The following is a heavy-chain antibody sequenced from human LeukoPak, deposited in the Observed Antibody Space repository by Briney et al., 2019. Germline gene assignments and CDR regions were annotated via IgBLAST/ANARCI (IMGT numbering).Heavy chain of an antibody. J-gene: IGHJ5*02. CDR3: ARSAAADNNWFDP. CDR2: IYYSGST. D-gene: IGHD6-13*01. V-gene: IGHV4-31*03. CDR1: GGSISSGGYY. Sequence: SETLSLTCTVSGGSISSGGYYWSWIRQHPGKGLEWIGYIYYSGSTYYNPSLKIRVTISVDTSKNQFSLKLSSVTAADTAVYYCARSAAADNNWFDPWGQGTLVTVSS.